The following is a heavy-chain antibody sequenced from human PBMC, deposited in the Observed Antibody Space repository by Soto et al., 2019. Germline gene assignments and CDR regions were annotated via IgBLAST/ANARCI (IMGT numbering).Heavy chain of an antibody. CDR2: ISGYNGNT. Sequence: QVQLVQSGAEVKKPGASVTVSCKTSGYTFSNYGINWVRQAPGQGLEWMGWISGYNGNTNYAQTVQGRVTMTTDTPTGTVYMELRSLKSDATAIYYCSRFIMVGGWFDPNYYDGMDVWGQGTTVTVSS. CDR1: GYTFSNYG. V-gene: IGHV1-18*01. D-gene: IGHD6-19*01. CDR3: SRFIMVGGWFDPNYYDGMDV. J-gene: IGHJ6*02.